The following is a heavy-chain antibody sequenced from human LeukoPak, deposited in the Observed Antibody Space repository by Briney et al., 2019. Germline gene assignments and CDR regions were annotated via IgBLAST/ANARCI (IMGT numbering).Heavy chain of an antibody. V-gene: IGHV3-7*03. CDR1: GFTFSSSA. Sequence: PGGSLRLSCAASGFTFSSSAMSWVRQAPGKGLEWVANIKQDGSEKYYVDSVKGRFTISRDNAKNSLYLQMNSLRAEDTAVYYCARDFYSNYERDEPGFDYWGQGTLVTVSS. J-gene: IGHJ4*02. CDR3: ARDFYSNYERDEPGFDY. CDR2: IKQDGSEK. D-gene: IGHD4-11*01.